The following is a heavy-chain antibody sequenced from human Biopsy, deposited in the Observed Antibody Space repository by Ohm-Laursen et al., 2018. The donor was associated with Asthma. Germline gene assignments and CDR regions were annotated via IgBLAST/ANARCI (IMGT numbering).Heavy chain of an antibody. CDR1: RFTYE. CDR3: AKAERYFDWYWFDP. J-gene: IGHJ5*02. V-gene: IGHV3-30*04. CDR2: ISYDGSSI. D-gene: IGHD3-9*01. Sequence: SLRLSCAASRFTYETHWVRQAPGKGLEWVAVISYDGSSIYYADSVKGRFTISRDNSKNTLSLQMNSLRAEDTAVYYCAKAERYFDWYWFDPWGQGTLVTVSS.